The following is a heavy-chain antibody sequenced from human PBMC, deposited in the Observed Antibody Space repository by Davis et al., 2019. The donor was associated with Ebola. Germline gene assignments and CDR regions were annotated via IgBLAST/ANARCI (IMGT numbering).Heavy chain of an antibody. J-gene: IGHJ3*02. D-gene: IGHD3-10*01. CDR3: RGFDI. Sequence: PGGSLRLSCAASGFTFSGHWMHWVRQAPGKGLVWVSQIKSDGSSATYADSVKGRFTISRDNAKNSLYLQMNSLRVEDKAVYYCRGFDIWGQGTMVTVSS. V-gene: IGHV3-74*01. CDR1: GFTFSGHW. CDR2: IKSDGSSA.